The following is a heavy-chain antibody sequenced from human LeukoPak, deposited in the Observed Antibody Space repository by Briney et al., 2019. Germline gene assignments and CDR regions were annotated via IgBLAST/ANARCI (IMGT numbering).Heavy chain of an antibody. D-gene: IGHD4-17*01. J-gene: IGHJ4*02. CDR3: ARQEDHDYGDYYFDY. CDR1: GFTFSDYF. CDR2: ITSSASTT. Sequence: GGSLRLSCAASGFTFSDYFMSWVRQAPGKGLEWVSYITSSASTTYYADSVKGRFTISRDNAKNSLYLQMNSLRAEDTAVYYCARQEDHDYGDYYFDYWGQGTLVTVSS. V-gene: IGHV3-11*04.